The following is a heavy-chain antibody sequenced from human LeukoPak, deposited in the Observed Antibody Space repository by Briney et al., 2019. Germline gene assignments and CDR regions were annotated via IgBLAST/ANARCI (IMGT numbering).Heavy chain of an antibody. CDR2: IFYSGST. V-gene: IGHV4-39*07. Sequence: SETLSLTCTVSGGSISTSNYYWGWIRQPPGKGLEWIGNIFYSGSTYYGPSLKSRLTISLDTSRNQFSLKLNSVTAADTAVYYCARLGTGYSSGWLPYYYYYMDVWGKGTTVTISS. CDR3: ARLGTGYSSGWLPYYYYYMDV. J-gene: IGHJ6*03. CDR1: GGSISTSNYY. D-gene: IGHD6-19*01.